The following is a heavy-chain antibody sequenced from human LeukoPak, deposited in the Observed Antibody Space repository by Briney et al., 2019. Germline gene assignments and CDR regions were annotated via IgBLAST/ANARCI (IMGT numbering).Heavy chain of an antibody. CDR1: GFTFSSYG. D-gene: IGHD3-3*01. J-gene: IGHJ4*02. Sequence: GGSLRLACAASGFTFSSYGMSWVRQAPGKGLEWVSYISSTLSTKHYADSVKGRFTISRDNAKNSLYLQMNSLRAEDTAVYYCARGTNYDCWSDPGGQGTLVTVSS. V-gene: IGHV3-48*01. CDR2: ISSTLSTK. CDR3: ARGTNYDCWSDP.